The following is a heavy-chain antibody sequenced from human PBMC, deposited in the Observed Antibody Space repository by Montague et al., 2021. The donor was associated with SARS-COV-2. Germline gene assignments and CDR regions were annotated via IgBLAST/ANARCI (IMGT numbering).Heavy chain of an antibody. J-gene: IGHJ4*02. V-gene: IGHV4-34*01. Sequence: SETLSLTCAVYGDSFSGYWWSWIGQPPAEGLEWIGGINHRGSTKYNPSLKSRVTISVDTSKNQFSLDLTSVTAADTAVYYCARGAPGYWGQGTLVTVSS. CDR3: ARGAPGY. CDR2: INHRGST. CDR1: GDSFSGYW.